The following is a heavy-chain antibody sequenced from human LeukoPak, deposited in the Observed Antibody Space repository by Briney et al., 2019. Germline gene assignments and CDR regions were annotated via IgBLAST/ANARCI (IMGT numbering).Heavy chain of an antibody. CDR2: ISGSGGST. Sequence: GGSLRLSCAASGFTFSSYAMSWVRQAPGKGLEWVSGISGSGGSTYYADSVKGRFTISRDNSKNTLYLQMNSMRAEDTAVYYCPKDSVSREYCSGGSCYPYYFDYWGQGTLVTVSS. CDR3: PKDSVSREYCSGGSCYPYYFDY. D-gene: IGHD2-15*01. CDR1: GFTFSSYA. V-gene: IGHV3-23*01. J-gene: IGHJ4*02.